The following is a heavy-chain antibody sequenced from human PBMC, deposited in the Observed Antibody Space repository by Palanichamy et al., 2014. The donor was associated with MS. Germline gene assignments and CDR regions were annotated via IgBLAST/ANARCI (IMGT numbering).Heavy chain of an antibody. Sequence: QLQLQESGPGLVKPSETLSLTCTVSGGSISSTSYCWGWIRQPPGKGLEWIGTVYYTGSTKYNPSLKNRVTISVDRSRNQFSLKLSSVTAADTAVYYCAIESRIAMAGVGDSYWGQGTLVTVSS. CDR3: AIESRIAMAGVGDSY. J-gene: IGHJ4*02. CDR2: VYYTGST. D-gene: IGHD6-19*01. V-gene: IGHV4-39*01. CDR1: GGSISSTSYC.